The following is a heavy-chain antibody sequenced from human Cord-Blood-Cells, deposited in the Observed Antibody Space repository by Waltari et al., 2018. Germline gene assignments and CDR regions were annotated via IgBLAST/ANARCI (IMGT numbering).Heavy chain of an antibody. CDR1: GFTFSSYG. CDR3: ARPLGIPDYYYYMDV. J-gene: IGHJ6*03. V-gene: IGHV3-33*01. D-gene: IGHD6-13*01. CDR2: RGYDVSNK. Sequence: QVQLVESGGGVVQPGRSLRLSCAASGFTFSSYGMHWVRQAPGKGLAWVAVRGYDVSNKYYADCVKGRFTISRDNSKNTLYLQMNSLRAEDTAVYYCARPLGIPDYYYYMDVWGKGTTVTVSS.